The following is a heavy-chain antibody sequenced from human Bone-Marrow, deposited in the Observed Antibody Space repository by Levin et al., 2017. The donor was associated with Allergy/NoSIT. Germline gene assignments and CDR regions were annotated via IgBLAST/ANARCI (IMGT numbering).Heavy chain of an antibody. CDR3: AREIVEDVDFWSGYYTGDY. D-gene: IGHD3-3*01. CDR1: GFTFSRSA. Sequence: LSLTCAASGFTFSRSAMHWVRQAPGKGLEWVSVISRDGNNEYYTESVKGRFTISRDNSKNTLYLQMNNLRPEDTAVYFCAREIVEDVDFWSGYYTGDYWGQGTLVTVSS. J-gene: IGHJ4*02. V-gene: IGHV3-30*04. CDR2: ISRDGNNE.